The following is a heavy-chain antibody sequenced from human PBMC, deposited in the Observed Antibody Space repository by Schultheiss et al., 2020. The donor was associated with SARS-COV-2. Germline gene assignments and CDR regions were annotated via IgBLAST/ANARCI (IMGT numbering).Heavy chain of an antibody. J-gene: IGHJ4*02. V-gene: IGHV1-18*01. Sequence: ASVKVSCKASGGTFSSYAISWVRQAPGQGLEWMGGISAYYGDTIYAQKFQGRVSMTTDTSTSTAYMEVRSLRSDDTCVYYCARQRDGYNHDYWGQGTPVTVSS. CDR3: ARQRDGYNHDY. CDR2: ISAYYGDT. CDR1: GGTFSSYA. D-gene: IGHD5-24*01.